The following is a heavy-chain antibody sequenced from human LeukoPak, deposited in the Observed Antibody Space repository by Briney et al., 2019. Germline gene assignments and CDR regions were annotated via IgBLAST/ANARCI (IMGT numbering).Heavy chain of an antibody. J-gene: IGHJ3*02. CDR3: AKMSMATGALDI. Sequence: GGSLRLSCAASGFTFDDYAMHWVRQAPGKGLEWVSGISWNSGSIGYADSVKGRFTISRDNAKNSLYLQMNSLRAEDTALYYCAKMSMATGALDIWGQGTMVTVSS. V-gene: IGHV3-9*01. CDR2: ISWNSGSI. CDR1: GFTFDDYA. D-gene: IGHD5-12*01.